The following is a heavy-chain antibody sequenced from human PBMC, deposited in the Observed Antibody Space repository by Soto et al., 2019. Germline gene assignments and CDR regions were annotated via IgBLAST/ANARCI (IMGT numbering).Heavy chain of an antibody. CDR2: IHYSGST. CDR1: GDSISGGDYY. J-gene: IGHJ4*02. CDR3: ARDQRALRYFDY. V-gene: IGHV4-30-4*01. Sequence: QVQLQESGPGLVKPSQTLSLTCSVSGDSISGGDYYWSWIRQPPGEALEWIGHIHYSGSTYYNASIKSRLTISLDTSKNEFSLNLSYVTAADTAVYYCARDQRALRYFDYWGQGTLVTVSS.